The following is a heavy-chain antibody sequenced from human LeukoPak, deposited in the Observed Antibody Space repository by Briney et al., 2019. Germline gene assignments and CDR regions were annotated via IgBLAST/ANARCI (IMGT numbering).Heavy chain of an antibody. Sequence: AETLSLTCTVSDGSVSTYYWSWVRQPPGKRMEWIGYMYCTGSTSYNSSLKSRVTISVDTSKNQLSLKLTSVTAADTAVYYCAREVWDYGGSKGLFDYWGQGTLVTVSS. J-gene: IGHJ4*02. CDR2: MYCTGST. CDR3: AREVWDYGGSKGLFDY. D-gene: IGHD4-23*01. CDR1: DGSVSTYY. V-gene: IGHV4-59*02.